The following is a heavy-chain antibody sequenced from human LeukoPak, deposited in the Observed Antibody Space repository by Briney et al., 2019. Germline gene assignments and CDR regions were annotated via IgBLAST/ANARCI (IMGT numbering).Heavy chain of an antibody. CDR2: IYYSGST. V-gene: IGHV4-39*01. Sequence: SETLSLTCTVSGGSISSSSYYWGWIRQPPGKGLEWIGSIYYSGSTYYNPSLKSRVTISVDTSKNQFSLKLSSVTAADTAVYYCARRALAAAGKGSFDIWGQGTMVTVSS. J-gene: IGHJ3*02. D-gene: IGHD6-13*01. CDR3: ARRALAAAGKGSFDI. CDR1: GGSISSSSYY.